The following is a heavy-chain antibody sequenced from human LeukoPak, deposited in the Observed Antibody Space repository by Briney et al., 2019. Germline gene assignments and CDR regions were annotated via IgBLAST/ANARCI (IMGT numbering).Heavy chain of an antibody. J-gene: IGHJ4*02. D-gene: IGHD2-2*01. CDR1: GFTFSGYA. CDR2: ISGSGGGT. Sequence: GGSLRLSCAASGFTFSGYAMSWVRQAPGKGLEWVSGISGSGGGTYYADSVKGRFTISRDDSKSTMYLQMNSLRAGDTAVYYCAKAGCTSTSCYSNCWGQGTLVTVSS. V-gene: IGHV3-23*01. CDR3: AKAGCTSTSCYSNC.